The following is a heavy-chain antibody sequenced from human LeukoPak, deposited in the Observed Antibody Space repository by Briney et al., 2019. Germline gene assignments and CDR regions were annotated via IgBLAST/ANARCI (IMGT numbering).Heavy chain of an antibody. D-gene: IGHD2-2*01. CDR3: ARLVYQLLTNWFDP. CDR2: INYSGST. V-gene: IGHV4-34*01. J-gene: IGHJ5*02. CDR1: GGSFSGYY. Sequence: SETLSLTCAVYGGSFSGYYWSWIRQPPGKGLEWIGEINYSGSTNYNPSLKSRVTISVDTSKNQFSLKLSSVTAADTAVYYCARLVYQLLTNWFDPWGQGTLVTVSS.